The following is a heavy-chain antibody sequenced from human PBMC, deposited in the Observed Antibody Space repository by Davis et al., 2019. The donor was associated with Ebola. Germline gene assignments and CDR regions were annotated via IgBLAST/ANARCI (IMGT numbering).Heavy chain of an antibody. CDR3: TATPNSASADFDY. V-gene: IGHV3-23*01. Sequence: GESLKISCAASGFTFSNYIMSWVRQSPGKGLEWVSSISDSGGSTYYADSVKGRFTISRDNSKNTLYLQMNSLRAEDTAVYYCTATPNSASADFDYWGQGTLVTVSS. D-gene: IGHD5-24*01. J-gene: IGHJ4*02. CDR1: GFTFSNYI. CDR2: ISDSGGST.